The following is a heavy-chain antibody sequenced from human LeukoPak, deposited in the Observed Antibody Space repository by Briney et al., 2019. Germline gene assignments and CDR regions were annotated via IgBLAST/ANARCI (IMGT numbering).Heavy chain of an antibody. D-gene: IGHD5-12*01. CDR1: GFTFDDYA. CDR2: ISWDGGDT. J-gene: IGHJ4*02. V-gene: IGHV3-43D*03. CDR3: AKDMSGGHDKVLKGHFDY. Sequence: PGGSLRLSCAASGFTFDDYAMHWVRQAPGKGLEWVSLISWDGGDTYYADSVKGRFTISRDNTKNSLYLQMNSLRAEDTALYYCAKDMSGGHDKVLKGHFDYWGQGTLVTVSS.